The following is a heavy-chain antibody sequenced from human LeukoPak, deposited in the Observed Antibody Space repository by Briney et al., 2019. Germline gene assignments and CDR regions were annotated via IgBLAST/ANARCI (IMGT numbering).Heavy chain of an antibody. D-gene: IGHD6-19*01. CDR2: ISSSTIYI. Sequence: PGGSLRLSCAASGFTFSSYSMHWVRQAPGKGLEWVSSISSSTIYIYYPDSVKGRFTISRDNAKNSLYLQMNSLRAEDTAVYYCARGAYSSGWEVDYWRQGTLVTVCS. J-gene: IGHJ4*02. V-gene: IGHV3-21*01. CDR1: GFTFSSYS. CDR3: ARGAYSSGWEVDY.